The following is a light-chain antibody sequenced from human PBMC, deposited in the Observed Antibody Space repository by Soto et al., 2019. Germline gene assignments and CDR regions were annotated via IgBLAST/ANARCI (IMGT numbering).Light chain of an antibody. Sequence: EIVLTQSPATLSLSPGERATLSCRASQSVSSHLAWYQQKPGQAPRLLIYDASSRATGIPARFSGSGSGTDFTLIISSLEPEDFAIYYCQQRGNWPITFGQGTRLEIK. V-gene: IGKV3-11*01. CDR2: DAS. J-gene: IGKJ5*01. CDR3: QQRGNWPIT. CDR1: QSVSSH.